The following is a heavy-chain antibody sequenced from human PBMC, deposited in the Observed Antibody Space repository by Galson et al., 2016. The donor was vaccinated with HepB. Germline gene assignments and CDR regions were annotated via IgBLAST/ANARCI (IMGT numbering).Heavy chain of an antibody. D-gene: IGHD3-10*01. CDR2: TSSNGNRK. J-gene: IGHJ4*02. CDR3: VRDIHRDHYWASGSFCPGEF. Sequence: SLRLSCAASGFTLSHYSMHWVRQAPGKGLEWVATTSSNGNRKYYADSVQGRFTISRDNSKNTLHLQMKRLRDDDTAIYYCVRDIHRDHYWASGSFCPGEFWGQGALVIVSS. V-gene: IGHV3-30-3*01. CDR1: GFTLSHYS.